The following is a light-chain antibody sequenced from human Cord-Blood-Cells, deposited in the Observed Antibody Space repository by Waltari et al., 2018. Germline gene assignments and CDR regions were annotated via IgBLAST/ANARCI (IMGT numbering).Light chain of an antibody. V-gene: IGLV6-57*01. CDR2: EDN. J-gene: IGLJ3*02. CDR1: SGSIARTY. Sequence: NFMLTQPHSVSESPGNTVTISCTRSSGSIARTYVQWYQQRPGSSPTTVIYEDNQRPAGVPDRFSGSIDSSSNSASLTISGLKTEDEADYYCQSYDSSNQVFGGGTKLTVL. CDR3: QSYDSSNQV.